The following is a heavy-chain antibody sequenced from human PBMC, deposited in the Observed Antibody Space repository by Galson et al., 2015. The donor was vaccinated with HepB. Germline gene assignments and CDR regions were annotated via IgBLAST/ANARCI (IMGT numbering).Heavy chain of an antibody. Sequence: SVKVSCKASGYSFTTYFINWVRQAPGQGLQWMGRVSTYNGDTQYAPGLQDRVTMTTDTSTTTAYLELGSLTSDDTAVYYCARAPITIFRVISDAAYYFDYWGRGMPVTVS. CDR1: GYSFTTYF. V-gene: IGHV1-18*01. CDR3: ARAPITIFRVISDAAYYFDY. CDR2: VSTYNGDT. J-gene: IGHJ4*02. D-gene: IGHD3-3*01.